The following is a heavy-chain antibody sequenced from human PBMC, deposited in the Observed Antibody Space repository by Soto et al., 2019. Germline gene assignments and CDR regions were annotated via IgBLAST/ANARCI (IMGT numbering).Heavy chain of an antibody. V-gene: IGHV1-69*08. CDR3: TTETFGAGRVGVRY. D-gene: IGHD3-10*01. J-gene: IGHJ4*02. CDR1: GGTSAIYT. Sequence: QVQVVQSGAEVKRPGSSLKVSCETSGGTSAIYTITWVRQAPGQGLQWMGRIVPTLSVTNYAQEFQGRLTRTAGTSTTTVHMELSSLTSEDAAVYYCTTETFGAGRVGVRYWCQGTLVTVSS. CDR2: IVPTLSVT.